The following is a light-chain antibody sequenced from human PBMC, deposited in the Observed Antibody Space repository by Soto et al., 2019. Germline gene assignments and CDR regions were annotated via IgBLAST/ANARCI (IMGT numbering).Light chain of an antibody. Sequence: QSALTQPASVSGSPGQSITISCTGTSRDVGGYNYVSWYQQHPGKAPKLMIYGVSNRPSGVSNRLSGSKSGNTASLTISGLQAEDAADYYCSSYTSSSTLYVFGTGTKVTVL. CDR3: SSYTSSSTLYV. V-gene: IGLV2-14*01. CDR2: GVS. J-gene: IGLJ1*01. CDR1: SRDVGGYNY.